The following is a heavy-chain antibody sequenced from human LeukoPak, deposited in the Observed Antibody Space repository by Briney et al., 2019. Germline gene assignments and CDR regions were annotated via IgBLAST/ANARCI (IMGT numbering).Heavy chain of an antibody. CDR3: ARDHYHKIHSVMVTAPDY. D-gene: IGHD2-21*02. CDR1: GYTFTSYY. J-gene: IGHJ4*02. V-gene: IGHV1-46*01. Sequence: ASVKVSCKASGYTFTSYYMHWVRQAPGEGLEWMGIINPTGGSTSYAQKFQGRVTMTRDASTSTVYMELRSLRSEDTAVYYCARDHYHKIHSVMVTAPDYWGQGTLVTVPS. CDR2: INPTGGST.